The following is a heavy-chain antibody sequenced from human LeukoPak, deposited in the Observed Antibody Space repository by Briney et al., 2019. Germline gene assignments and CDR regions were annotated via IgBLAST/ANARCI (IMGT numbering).Heavy chain of an antibody. V-gene: IGHV1-24*01. Sequence: ASVKVSCTVSGNTLTELSMHWVRQAPGKGLEWMGGFDPEDGETIYAQKFQGRVTMTEDTSTDTAYMELSSLRSEDTAVYYCATGFSVQQLVLISSGGRLGAFDVWGQGTMVTVSS. D-gene: IGHD6-13*01. CDR2: FDPEDGET. J-gene: IGHJ3*01. CDR3: ATGFSVQQLVLISSGGRLGAFDV. CDR1: GNTLTELS.